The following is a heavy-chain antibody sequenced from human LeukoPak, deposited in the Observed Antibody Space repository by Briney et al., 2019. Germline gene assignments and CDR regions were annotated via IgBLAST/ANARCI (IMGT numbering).Heavy chain of an antibody. D-gene: IGHD5-18*01. CDR2: IYYSGST. CDR3: ARHGYSYGYYYFDY. J-gene: IGHJ4*02. Sequence: SETLSLTCTVSGGSISSYYWSWIRQPSGKGLEWIGYIYYSGSTNYNPSLKSRVTISVDTSKNQFSLKLSSVTAADTAVYYCARHGYSYGYYYFDYWGQGTLVTVSS. V-gene: IGHV4-59*08. CDR1: GGSISSYY.